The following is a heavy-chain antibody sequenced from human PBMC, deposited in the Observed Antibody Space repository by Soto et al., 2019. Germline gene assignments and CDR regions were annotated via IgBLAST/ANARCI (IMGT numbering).Heavy chain of an antibody. CDR3: AREGGYFDSSGSGVYHYHGVDV. D-gene: IGHD3-22*01. CDR2: IYTTGST. V-gene: IGHV4-4*07. CDR1: GGSISTYF. J-gene: IGHJ6*02. Sequence: SETLSLTCTVSGGSISTYFWSWIRQPAGGGLEWIGRIYTTGSTRYNPSLKSRVTMSLDTSRNQFSLKLSSVTAADTAVYYCAREGGYFDSSGSGVYHYHGVDVWGQGTTVTVSS.